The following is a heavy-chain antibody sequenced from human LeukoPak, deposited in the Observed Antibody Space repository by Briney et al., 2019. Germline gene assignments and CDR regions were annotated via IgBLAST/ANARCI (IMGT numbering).Heavy chain of an antibody. V-gene: IGHV4-59*05. CDR3: ANSANYGGNSGFFDS. CDR1: GGSISSYY. J-gene: IGHJ4*02. Sequence: SETLSLTCTVSGGSISSYYWSWIRQPPGKGLEWIGSMYYSGSTHYNPSLKSRVTISVDTSKNQFSVKLSSVTAADTAVYYCANSANYGGNSGFFDSWGQGTLVTVSS. CDR2: MYYSGST. D-gene: IGHD4-23*01.